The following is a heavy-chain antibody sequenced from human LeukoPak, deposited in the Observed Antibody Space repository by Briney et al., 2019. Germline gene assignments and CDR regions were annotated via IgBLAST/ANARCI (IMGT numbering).Heavy chain of an antibody. Sequence: PGGSLRLSCAASGFTFSSYEMNWVRQAPGKGLEWVSYISSSGSTIYYADSVKGRFTISRDNAKNSLYLQMNSQRAEDTADYYCAREIGGGYGDYYYYYMDVWGKGTTVTISS. J-gene: IGHJ6*03. V-gene: IGHV3-48*03. D-gene: IGHD5-12*01. CDR3: AREIGGGYGDYYYYYMDV. CDR2: ISSSGSTI. CDR1: GFTFSSYE.